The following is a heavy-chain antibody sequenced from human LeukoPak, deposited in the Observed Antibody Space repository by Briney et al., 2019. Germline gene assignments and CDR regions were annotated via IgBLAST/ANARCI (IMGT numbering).Heavy chain of an antibody. V-gene: IGHV4-59*08. Sequence: SETLSLTCTVSGGSISSYYWSWIRQPPGKGLEWIGYIYYSRSTNYNPSLKSRVTISVDTSKNQFSLKLSSVTAADTAVYYCARTRDYYDSSGYYYDYWGQGTLVTVSS. J-gene: IGHJ4*02. CDR2: IYYSRST. CDR1: GGSISSYY. D-gene: IGHD3-22*01. CDR3: ARTRDYYDSSGYYYDY.